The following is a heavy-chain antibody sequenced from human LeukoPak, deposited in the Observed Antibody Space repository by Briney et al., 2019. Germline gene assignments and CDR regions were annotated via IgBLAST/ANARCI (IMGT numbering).Heavy chain of an antibody. CDR2: INPNSGGT. D-gene: IGHD4-17*01. CDR3: ARLTVKLVDSCY. CDR1: GYTFTDYY. V-gene: IGHV1-2*02. J-gene: IGHJ4*02. Sequence: ASVKVSCKASGYTFTDYYMNWVRQAPGQGLEWMGWINPNSGGTNDAQKFQGRVTMTRDTSISTAYMELSRLRSDDTAVYYCARLTVKLVDSCYWGQGTLVTVSS.